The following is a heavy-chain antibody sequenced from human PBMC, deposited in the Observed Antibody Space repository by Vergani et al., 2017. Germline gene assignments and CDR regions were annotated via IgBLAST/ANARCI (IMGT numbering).Heavy chain of an antibody. D-gene: IGHD6-13*01. J-gene: IGHJ2*01. CDR2: INWNSDSI. CDR3: VKDMAASGNYWYFDL. Sequence: EVQLVESGGGLVQPGRSLRLSCAASGFTIDDYAMHWVRQAPGKGLEWVSGINWNSDSIAYADAVKGRFTIYRDNAKNSLYLQMNSLRAEDTALYYCVKDMAASGNYWYFDLWGRGTLVTVSS. CDR1: GFTIDDYA. V-gene: IGHV3-9*01.